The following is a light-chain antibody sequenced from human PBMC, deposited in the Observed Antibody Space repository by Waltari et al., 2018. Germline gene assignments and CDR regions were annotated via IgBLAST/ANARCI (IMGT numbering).Light chain of an antibody. V-gene: IGKV1-39*01. Sequence: DIQLTQSPSSLSASVGDRITITCRASQRISGYLNWYQHKPGKAPKLLIYSASSLQSGVPSRFSGRGSGTDYTLTISSLQPEEFATYYCQQSYSEIRTFGQGTKVEI. J-gene: IGKJ1*01. CDR2: SAS. CDR1: QRISGY. CDR3: QQSYSEIRT.